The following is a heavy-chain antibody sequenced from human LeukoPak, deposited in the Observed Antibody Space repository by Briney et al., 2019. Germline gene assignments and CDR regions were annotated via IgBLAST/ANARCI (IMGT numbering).Heavy chain of an antibody. Sequence: ASVKLSSKASGYSFTSYGISLVRLAPGPGLEWMGWVSAYNGNTNYAQKLQGRVTMTTDTSTSTAYMELRSMTSDDTAVYYCARSDGPSLAYCGGDCEHWVWFDPWGQGTLVTVSS. D-gene: IGHD2-21*02. CDR1: GYSFTSYG. V-gene: IGHV1-18*01. CDR2: VSAYNGNT. CDR3: ARSDGPSLAYCGGDCEHWVWFDP. J-gene: IGHJ5*02.